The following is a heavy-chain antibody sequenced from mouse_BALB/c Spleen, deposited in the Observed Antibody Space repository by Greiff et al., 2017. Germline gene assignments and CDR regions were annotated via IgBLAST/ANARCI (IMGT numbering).Heavy chain of an antibody. CDR3: ARGMNYYGSSYVGWYFDV. CDR2: ISDGGSYT. CDR1: GFTFSDYY. Sequence: EVKLVESGGGLVKPGGSLKLSCAASGFTFSDYYMYWVRQTPEKRLEWVATISDGGSYTYYPDSVKGRFTISRDNAKNNLYLQMSSLKSEDTAMYYCARGMNYYGSSYVGWYFDVWGAGTTVTVSS. V-gene: IGHV5-4*02. D-gene: IGHD1-1*01. J-gene: IGHJ1*01.